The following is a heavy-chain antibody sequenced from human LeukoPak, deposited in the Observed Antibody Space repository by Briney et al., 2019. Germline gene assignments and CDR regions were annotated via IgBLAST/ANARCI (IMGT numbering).Heavy chain of an antibody. V-gene: IGHV3-23*01. Sequence: PGGSLRLSCAASGFTFSSYAMSWVRQAPGKGLEWVSAISGGGGSTYYADSVKGRFTISRDNSKSTLYLQMNSLRAEDTAVYYCAKVGTTMVRGALYYFDYWGQGTLVTVSS. CDR2: ISGGGGST. J-gene: IGHJ4*02. CDR1: GFTFSSYA. CDR3: AKVGTTMVRGALYYFDY. D-gene: IGHD3-10*01.